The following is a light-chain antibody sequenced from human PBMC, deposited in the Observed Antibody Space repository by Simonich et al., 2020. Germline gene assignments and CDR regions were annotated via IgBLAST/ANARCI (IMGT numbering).Light chain of an antibody. Sequence: SVLTQPPSVSGAPGQRVTISCTGSSSNIGAGYDVHWYQQLPGTAPKLLLYGTSNRPSGVPDRFSGSKSGTSASLAITGLQAEDEADYYCQSYDSSLSGSVFGGGTKLTVL. CDR3: QSYDSSLSGSV. V-gene: IGLV1-40*01. CDR2: GTS. J-gene: IGLJ2*01. CDR1: SSNIGAGYD.